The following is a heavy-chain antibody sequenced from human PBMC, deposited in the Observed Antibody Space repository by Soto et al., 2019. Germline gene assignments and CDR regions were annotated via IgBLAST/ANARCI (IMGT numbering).Heavy chain of an antibody. CDR3: VRIPTGRDGYNYFDY. CDR2: IWPGDSDT. Sequence: PGESLKISCKGSGYSFTSYWIGCVRQMPGKGLEWMGIIWPGDSDTRYSPSFQGQVTISADKSIITAYLQWSGLKASDTAMYYCVRIPTGRDGYNYFDYWGQGTLVTVSS. J-gene: IGHJ4*02. V-gene: IGHV5-51*01. D-gene: IGHD5-12*01. CDR1: GYSFTSYW.